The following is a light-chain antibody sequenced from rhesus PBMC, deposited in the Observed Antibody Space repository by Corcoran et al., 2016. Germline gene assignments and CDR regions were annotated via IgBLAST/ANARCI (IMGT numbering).Light chain of an antibody. V-gene: IGKV1-19*01. CDR1: QGISSW. CDR2: AAS. J-gene: IGKJ4*01. CDR3: QQYYSTPLT. Sequence: DIQMTQSPSSLSASVGDKVTITCHASQGISSWLAWYQQKPGKVPKLLIYAASCLEIGVPSLFSGRGSGTDFTLTISGLQAEDGAVYYCQQYYSTPLTFGGGTKVEIK.